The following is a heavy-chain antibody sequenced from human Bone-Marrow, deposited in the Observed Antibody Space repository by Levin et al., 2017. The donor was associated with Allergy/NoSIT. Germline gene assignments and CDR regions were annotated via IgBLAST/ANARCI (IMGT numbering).Heavy chain of an antibody. CDR1: GFNFDDFA. J-gene: IGHJ4*02. CDR3: TKERSDSTWYFFRSLDG. V-gene: IGHV3-9*01. Sequence: GGSLRLSCRVSGFNFDDFAMHWVRLVPGRGLEWISGINWSGSTIGYADSVKGRFSISRDNAKNSLYLQMNSLRPEDTALYYCTKERSDSTWYFFRSLDGWGQGTLVTVSS. CDR2: INWSGSTI. D-gene: IGHD2/OR15-2a*01.